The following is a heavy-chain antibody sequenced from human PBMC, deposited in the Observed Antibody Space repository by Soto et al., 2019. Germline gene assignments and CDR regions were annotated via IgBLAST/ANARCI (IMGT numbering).Heavy chain of an antibody. CDR1: GFTFSSYA. J-gene: IGHJ4*02. CDR3: AKSNHVLRYFDWLPDY. D-gene: IGHD3-9*01. Sequence: GGSLRLSCAASGFTFSSYAMSWVRQAPGKGLEWVSAISGSGGSTYYADSVKGRFTISRDNSKNTLYLQMNSLRAEDTAVYYCAKSNHVLRYFDWLPDYWGQGTLVTVSS. V-gene: IGHV3-23*01. CDR2: ISGSGGST.